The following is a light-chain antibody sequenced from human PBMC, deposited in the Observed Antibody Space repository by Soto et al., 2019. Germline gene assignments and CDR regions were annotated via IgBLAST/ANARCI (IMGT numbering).Light chain of an antibody. Sequence: DIQMTQSPSSLSASVGDRVIITCRASQNIKNYLNWYQQKPGKAPKVVIFAASNLQSRVPSTFSGSGSGTDFTLTISSLQPEDFATYYCQQTSTTPPTFGGGTKVEIK. CDR1: QNIKNY. J-gene: IGKJ4*01. CDR2: AAS. CDR3: QQTSTTPPT. V-gene: IGKV1-39*01.